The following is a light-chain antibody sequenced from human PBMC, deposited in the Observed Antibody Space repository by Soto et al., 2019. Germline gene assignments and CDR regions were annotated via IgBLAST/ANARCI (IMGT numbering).Light chain of an antibody. CDR3: CSYAGSSTYYV. CDR2: DVI. J-gene: IGLJ1*01. V-gene: IGLV2-23*02. CDR1: SSDVGSYNL. Sequence: QSALTQPASVSGSPGQSITISCTGTSSDVGSYNLVSWYQQHPGKAPKLMIYDVIKRPSGVSNRFSGSKSGNTASLTISGLQAEDEADYYCCSYAGSSTYYVFGTGTKLTVL.